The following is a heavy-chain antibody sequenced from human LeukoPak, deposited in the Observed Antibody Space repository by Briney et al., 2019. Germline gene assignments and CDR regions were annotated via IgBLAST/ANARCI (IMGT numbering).Heavy chain of an antibody. Sequence: GGSLRLSCAASGFIFSDYYMSWIRQAPGKGLEWVSYISSGGSTIYYADSVKGRFTISRDNAKNSLYLQMNSLRAEDTAVYYCAREARGSSWLDAFDIWGQGTMVTVSS. V-gene: IGHV3-11*04. CDR2: ISSGGSTI. J-gene: IGHJ3*02. CDR3: AREARGSSWLDAFDI. CDR1: GFIFSDYY. D-gene: IGHD6-13*01.